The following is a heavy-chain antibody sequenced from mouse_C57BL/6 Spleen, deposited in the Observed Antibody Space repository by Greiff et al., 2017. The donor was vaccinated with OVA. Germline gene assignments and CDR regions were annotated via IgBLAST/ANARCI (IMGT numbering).Heavy chain of an antibody. CDR1: GYTFTDYE. CDR3: TRRAESTMITTSYYFDY. CDR2: IDPETGGT. V-gene: IGHV1-15*01. Sequence: VQLKESGAELVRPGASVTLSCKASGYTFTDYEMHWVKQTPVHGLEWIGAIDPETGGTAYNQKFKGKAILTADKSSSTAYMELRSLTSEDSAVYYCTRRAESTMITTSYYFDYWGQGTTLTVSS. D-gene: IGHD2-4*01. J-gene: IGHJ2*01.